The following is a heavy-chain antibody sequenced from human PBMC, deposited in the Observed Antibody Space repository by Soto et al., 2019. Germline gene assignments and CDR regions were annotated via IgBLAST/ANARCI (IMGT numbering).Heavy chain of an antibody. CDR3: AKDLSGSWFRTTAFDI. D-gene: IGHD6-13*01. J-gene: IGHJ3*02. Sequence: PGGSLRLSCAASGFTFDDYAMHWVRQAPGKGLEWVSGINWNSGSIGYADSVKGRFTISRDNARNSLYLQMNSLTGDDTALYYCAKDLSGSWFRTTAFDIWGQGTMVTVSS. V-gene: IGHV3-9*01. CDR1: GFTFDDYA. CDR2: INWNSGSI.